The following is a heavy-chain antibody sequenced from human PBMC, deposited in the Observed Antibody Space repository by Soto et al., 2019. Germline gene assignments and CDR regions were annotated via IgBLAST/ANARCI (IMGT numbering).Heavy chain of an antibody. J-gene: IGHJ5*02. D-gene: IGHD3-10*01. V-gene: IGHV3-30*18. CDR2: ISYDGSGK. CDR3: VKDRRAYYYGSGSDH. CDR1: GFSFSDSG. Sequence: QMYLVESGGGVVQPATPLRLSCVASGFSFSDSGMHWVRQAPGKGLEWLAVISYDGSGKYYSDSVKGRFTISRDNSKNMLYLQRRGLTAEDTAVYYCVKDRRAYYYGSGSDHWGQGTLVTVSS.